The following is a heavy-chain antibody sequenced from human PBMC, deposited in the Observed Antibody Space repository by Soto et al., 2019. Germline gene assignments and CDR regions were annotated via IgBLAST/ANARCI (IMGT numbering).Heavy chain of an antibody. D-gene: IGHD1-1*01. J-gene: IGHJ4*02. CDR1: GFDFSDFH. Sequence: SLRLSCVASGFDFSDFHISWVRQAPGKGLEWISYISSSLGHTDYAEPVKGRFTISRDNAKSSVFLEMSDLRSDDTAVYYCAANWNFGLNFWGQGTLVTVSS. CDR2: ISSSLGHT. V-gene: IGHV3-11*03. CDR3: AANWNFGLNF.